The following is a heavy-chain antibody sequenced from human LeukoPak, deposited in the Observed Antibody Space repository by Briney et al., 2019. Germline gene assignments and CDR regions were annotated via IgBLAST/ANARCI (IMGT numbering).Heavy chain of an antibody. CDR2: FDPEDGET. D-gene: IGHD6-19*01. CDR3: ATTEAVAGTRDWSDP. CDR1: GYTLTELS. J-gene: IGHJ5*02. V-gene: IGHV1-24*01. Sequence: ASVKVSCKVSGYTLTELSMHWVRQAPGKGLEWMGGFDPEDGETIYAQKFQGRVTMTEDTSTDTAYMELSSLRSEDTAVYYCATTEAVAGTRDWSDPWGQGTLVTVSS.